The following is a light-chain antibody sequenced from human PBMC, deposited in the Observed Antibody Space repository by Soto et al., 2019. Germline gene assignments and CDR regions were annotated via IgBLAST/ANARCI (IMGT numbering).Light chain of an antibody. CDR3: QQYNSYSWT. CDR2: DAS. Sequence: DIQMTQSPSTLSASVGDRVTITCRASQSISSWLAWYQQKPGKAPKLLIYDASSLESGVPSRFSGSGSGTEFTLTISSLQHDDFATYYCQQYNSYSWTCGQGTKVEIK. J-gene: IGKJ1*01. CDR1: QSISSW. V-gene: IGKV1-5*01.